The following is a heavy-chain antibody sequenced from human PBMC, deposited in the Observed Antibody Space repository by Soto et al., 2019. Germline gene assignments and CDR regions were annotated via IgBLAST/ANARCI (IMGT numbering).Heavy chain of an antibody. V-gene: IGHV6-1*01. Sequence: QVQLQQSGPGLVKSSQTLSLTCAISGDSVSSNSAAWNWIRQSPSRGLEWLGRTYYRSKWYNDYAVSVKSRITINPDTSKNQFSLQLNSVTPEDTAVYYCARDRAPGYCSGGSCPLDYWGQGTLVTVSS. CDR3: ARDRAPGYCSGGSCPLDY. CDR2: TYYRSKWYN. D-gene: IGHD2-15*01. CDR1: GDSVSSNSAA. J-gene: IGHJ4*02.